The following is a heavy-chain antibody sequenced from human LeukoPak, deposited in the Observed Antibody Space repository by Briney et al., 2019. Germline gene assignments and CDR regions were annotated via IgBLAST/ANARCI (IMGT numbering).Heavy chain of an antibody. V-gene: IGHV3-30*18. J-gene: IGHJ4*02. CDR2: ISYDGSNK. D-gene: IGHD6-19*01. CDR1: GFTFSSYG. Sequence: GGSLRLSCAASGFTFSSYGMHWVRQAPGKGLEWVAVISYDGSNKYYADSAKGRFTISRDNSKNTLYLQMNSLRAEDTAVYYCAKTDSSGGMDYWGQGTLVTVSS. CDR3: AKTDSSGGMDY.